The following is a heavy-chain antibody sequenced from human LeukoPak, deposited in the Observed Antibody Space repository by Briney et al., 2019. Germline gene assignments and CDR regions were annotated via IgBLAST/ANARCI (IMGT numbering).Heavy chain of an antibody. Sequence: GGSLRLSCAASGFTFSSYWISWVRQAPGKGLEWVANIKQDGSEKYYVDSVKGRFTISRDNAKNSLYLQMNSLRAEDTAVYYCARDEPLVVVPAAVPIFDYWGQGTLVTVSS. CDR1: GFTFSSYW. CDR2: IKQDGSEK. V-gene: IGHV3-7*01. D-gene: IGHD2-2*02. CDR3: ARDEPLVVVPAAVPIFDY. J-gene: IGHJ4*02.